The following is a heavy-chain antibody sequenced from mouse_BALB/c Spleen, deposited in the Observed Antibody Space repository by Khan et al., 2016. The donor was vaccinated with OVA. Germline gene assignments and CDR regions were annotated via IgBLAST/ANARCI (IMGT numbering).Heavy chain of an antibody. V-gene: IGHV1-5*01. CDR3: TRWCYCFAD. CDR2: IYTGNSDA. CDR1: GYSFTSYW. J-gene: IGHJ3*01. Sequence: VQLQQSGPVLARPGASVKMSCKTSGYSFTSYWMHWIKQRPGQGLEWIGAIYTGNSDANYNQKFKDKAKLTAVTSASTAYMGISSLTDEDSAVYYCTRWCYCFADWGQGTLVTVSA. D-gene: IGHD1-1*02.